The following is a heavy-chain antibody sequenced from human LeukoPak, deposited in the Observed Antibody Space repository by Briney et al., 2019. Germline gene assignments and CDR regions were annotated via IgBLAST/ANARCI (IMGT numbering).Heavy chain of an antibody. CDR2: ISYDGSNK. J-gene: IGHJ4*02. Sequence: GGSLRLSCAASGFTFSSYAMHWVRQAPGKGLEWVAVISYDGSNKYYADSVKGRFTISRDNSKNTLYLQMNSVRAEDTAVYYCARVRYCSSTSCATYFDYWGQGTLVTVSS. CDR3: ARVRYCSSTSCATYFDY. V-gene: IGHV3-30-3*01. D-gene: IGHD2-2*01. CDR1: GFTFSSYA.